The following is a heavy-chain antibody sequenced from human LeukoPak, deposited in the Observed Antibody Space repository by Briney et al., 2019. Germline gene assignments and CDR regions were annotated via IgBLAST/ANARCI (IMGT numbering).Heavy chain of an antibody. J-gene: IGHJ3*02. CDR3: AKDRGGYGDFNDAFDI. CDR1: GFTFDDYA. Sequence: AGGSLRLSCAASGFTFDDYAMHWVRQAPGKGLEWVSGIYWNSGSIGYADSVKGRFTISRDNAKNSLYLQMNSLRAEDTALYYCAKDRGGYGDFNDAFDIWGQGTMVTVSS. V-gene: IGHV3-9*01. CDR2: IYWNSGSI. D-gene: IGHD4-17*01.